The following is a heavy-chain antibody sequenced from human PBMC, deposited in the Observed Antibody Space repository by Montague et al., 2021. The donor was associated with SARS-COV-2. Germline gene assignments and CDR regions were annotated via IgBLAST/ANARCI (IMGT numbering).Heavy chain of an antibody. CDR3: AKIREQLVRRWFDP. J-gene: IGHJ5*02. V-gene: IGHV4-31*03. CDR1: GGSISSDYYY. CDR2: IYYSGST. Sequence: TLSLTCTVSGGSISSDYYYWSWIRQHPGKGLEWIGYIYYSGSTHYXPSLKSRVTISVDTSKNQFSLKLNSVTAADTAVYYCAKIREQLVRRWFDPWGQGTLVTVSS. D-gene: IGHD6-13*01.